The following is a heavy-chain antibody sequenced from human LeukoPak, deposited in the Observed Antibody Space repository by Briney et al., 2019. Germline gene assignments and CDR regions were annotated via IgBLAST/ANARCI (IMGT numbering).Heavy chain of an antibody. Sequence: GGSLRLSCAASGFTFSSYSMNWVPRAPGKGLEWVSSISSSNSYIYHANSVKGRFTISRDNAKNSLYLQMNSLRAEDTAVYYCARDVSDGCSSTRCYNGNGFDYWGQGTLVSVSS. CDR3: ARDVSDGCSSTRCYNGNGFDY. J-gene: IGHJ4*02. D-gene: IGHD2-2*02. CDR1: GFTFSSYS. CDR2: ISSSNSYI. V-gene: IGHV3-21*01.